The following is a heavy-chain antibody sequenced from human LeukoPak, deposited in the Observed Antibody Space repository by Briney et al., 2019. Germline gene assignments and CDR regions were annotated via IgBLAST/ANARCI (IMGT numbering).Heavy chain of an antibody. V-gene: IGHV1-46*01. J-gene: IGHJ5*02. Sequence: ASVKVSCKASGYTFTSYYMHWVRQAPGQGLEWMGIINPSGGSTSYAQKFQGRVTMTRGTSTSTVYMELSSLRSEDTAVYYCARGSVLLWFGEPKNWFDPWGQGTLVTVSS. D-gene: IGHD3-10*01. CDR2: INPSGGST. CDR3: ARGSVLLWFGEPKNWFDP. CDR1: GYTFTSYY.